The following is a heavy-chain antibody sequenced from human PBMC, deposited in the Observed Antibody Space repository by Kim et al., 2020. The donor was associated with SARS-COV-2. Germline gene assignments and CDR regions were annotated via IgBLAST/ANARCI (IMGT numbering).Heavy chain of an antibody. CDR2: INAGNGNT. V-gene: IGHV1-3*01. Sequence: ASVKVSCKASGYTFTSYAMHWVRQAPGQRLEWMGWINAGNGNTKYSQKFQGRVTITRDTSASTAYMELSSLRSEDTAVYYCATGLGGWLNSHHYYFDYWGQGTLVTVSS. CDR3: ATGLGGWLNSHHYYFDY. J-gene: IGHJ4*02. CDR1: GYTFTSYA. D-gene: IGHD6-19*01.